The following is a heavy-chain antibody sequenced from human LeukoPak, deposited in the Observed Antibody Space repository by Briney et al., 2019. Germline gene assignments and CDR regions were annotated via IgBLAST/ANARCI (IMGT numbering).Heavy chain of an antibody. D-gene: IGHD5-18*01. CDR3: ARGVRSSTYSYGFMNY. V-gene: IGHV4-34*01. CDR2: INHSGST. Sequence: PSETLSLTCAVYGGSFSGYYWSWIRQPPGKGLEWIGEINHSGSTNYNPSLKSRVTISVYTSKNQFSLKRNSVPAAETAVYYCARGVRSSTYSYGFMNYWGQGTLVTVSS. J-gene: IGHJ4*02. CDR1: GGSFSGYY.